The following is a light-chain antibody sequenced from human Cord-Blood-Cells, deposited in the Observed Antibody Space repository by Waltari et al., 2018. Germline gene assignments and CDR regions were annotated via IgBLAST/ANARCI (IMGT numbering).Light chain of an antibody. J-gene: IGKJ4*01. Sequence: DIQMTQSPSSLSASVVDRVTITCRASQGISSYLNWYQQKPGKAPKLLIYAASSLQSGVPERFSGSGSGTDFTLTISSLQPEDFAAYYCQQSYSTPLTFGGGTKVEIK. CDR1: QGISSY. CDR2: AAS. CDR3: QQSYSTPLT. V-gene: IGKV1-39*01.